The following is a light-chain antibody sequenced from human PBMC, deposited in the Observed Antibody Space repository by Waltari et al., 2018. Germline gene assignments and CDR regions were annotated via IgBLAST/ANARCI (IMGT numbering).Light chain of an antibody. CDR3: QHYLRLPAT. V-gene: IGKV3-20*01. CDR1: QSVTRT. Sequence: EILLTQSPGTLSLSPGDRDTPSCRASQSVTRTLAWYQQKPGQAPRLLIYGASNRATGIPDRFSGSGSGTDFSLTISRLEPEDFAVYYGQHYLRLPATFGQGTKVEIK. J-gene: IGKJ1*01. CDR2: GAS.